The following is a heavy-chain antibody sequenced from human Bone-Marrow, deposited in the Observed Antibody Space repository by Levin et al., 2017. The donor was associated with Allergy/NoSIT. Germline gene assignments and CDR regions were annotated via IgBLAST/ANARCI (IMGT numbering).Heavy chain of an antibody. CDR3: ARDLRSVHDAFDV. CDR2: ISSGGGTR. V-gene: IGHV3-23*01. CDR1: GFAFSSYG. J-gene: IGHJ3*01. Sequence: GESLKISCAASGFAFSSYGMSWVRQAPGKGLGCVSGISSGGGTRYYADSVKGRFTISRDNSNNMLYLEMNNLSVEDTAVYYCARDLRSVHDAFDVWGQGTMVTVSS.